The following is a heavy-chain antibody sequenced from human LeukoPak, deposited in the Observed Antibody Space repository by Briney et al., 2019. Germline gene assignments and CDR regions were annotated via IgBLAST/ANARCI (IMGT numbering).Heavy chain of an antibody. V-gene: IGHV3-48*03. J-gene: IGHJ4*02. D-gene: IGHD7-27*01. Sequence: GGSLRLSCAASGFTFSSYEMNWVRQAPGKGLEWVPYISSSGSTIYYADSVKGRFTISRDNAKNSLYLQMNSLRAEDTAVYYCARVGWGLFDYWGQGTLVTVSS. CDR2: ISSSGSTI. CDR1: GFTFSSYE. CDR3: ARVGWGLFDY.